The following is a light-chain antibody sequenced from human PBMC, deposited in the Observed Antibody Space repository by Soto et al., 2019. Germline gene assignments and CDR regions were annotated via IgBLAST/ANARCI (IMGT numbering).Light chain of an antibody. CDR3: QQRSNRPT. V-gene: IGKV3-11*01. Sequence: EIVLTQSPATLSLSPGERATLSCRASQSVSSYLAWYQQKPGQAPRLLIYDASNRATGIPARFSGSGSGTDFTLNISSLEPEDFAVYYCQQRSNRPTFGPGTKVDIK. J-gene: IGKJ3*01. CDR1: QSVSSY. CDR2: DAS.